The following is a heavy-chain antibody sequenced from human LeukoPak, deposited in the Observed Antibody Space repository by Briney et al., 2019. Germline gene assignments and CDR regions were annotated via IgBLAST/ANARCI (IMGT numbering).Heavy chain of an antibody. CDR2: ISGTGVTT. V-gene: IGHV3-23*01. CDR3: AKVVRTRYSGYNW. J-gene: IGHJ4*02. Sequence: GGSLRLSCAASEFTFSSYAMSWVRQAPGKGLEWVSTISGTGVTTYYAGSVKGRFTISRDNSKNTLYLQMNSLRAEDTAIYYCAKVVRTRYSGYNWWGQGTLVTVSS. D-gene: IGHD5-12*01. CDR1: EFTFSSYA.